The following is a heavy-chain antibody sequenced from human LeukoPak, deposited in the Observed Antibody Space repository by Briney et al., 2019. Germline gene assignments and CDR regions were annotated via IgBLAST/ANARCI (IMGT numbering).Heavy chain of an antibody. V-gene: IGHV1-69*06. CDR3: ARVGYYYDSSGYYLIDHYYYYMDV. J-gene: IGHJ6*03. D-gene: IGHD3-22*01. Sequence: SVKVSCKASGGTFSSYAISWVRQAPGQGLEWMGGIIPIFGTANYAQKFQGRVTITADKSTSTAYMELSSLRSEDTAVYYCARVGYYYDSSGYYLIDHYYYYMDVWGKGTTVTISS. CDR1: GGTFSSYA. CDR2: IIPIFGTA.